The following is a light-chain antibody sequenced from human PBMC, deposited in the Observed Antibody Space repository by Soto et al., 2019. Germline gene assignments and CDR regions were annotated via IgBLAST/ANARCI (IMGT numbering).Light chain of an antibody. CDR3: QHYDSGPQT. CDR1: QSLLYSSSTKNS. CDR2: WAS. Sequence: DIVMTQSPDSLAVSLGERATINCKSSQSLLYSSSTKNSLAWYQQKPGQPPRLLIYWASTRESGVTDRFSGSGSGTDFTLTISSLQAEDVSVYYCQHYDSGPQTFGQGTKVQIK. V-gene: IGKV4-1*01. J-gene: IGKJ1*01.